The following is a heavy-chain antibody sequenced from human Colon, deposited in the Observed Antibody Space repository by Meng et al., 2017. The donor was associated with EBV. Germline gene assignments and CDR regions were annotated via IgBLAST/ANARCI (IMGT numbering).Heavy chain of an antibody. D-gene: IGHD2-2*01. CDR1: GGSISTSDW. CDR2: IYRGGGT. J-gene: IGHJ4*02. Sequence: GQLQESGPGLVEPSGTLSLTVAVSGGSISTSDWWSWVRQPPGKGLEWIGEIYRGGGTNYNPSFKSRVTISVDTSNNHFSLKLSYVTAADTAVYYCARVRVIPAAVGFDYWGQGTLVTVSS. V-gene: IGHV4-4*02. CDR3: ARVRVIPAAVGFDY.